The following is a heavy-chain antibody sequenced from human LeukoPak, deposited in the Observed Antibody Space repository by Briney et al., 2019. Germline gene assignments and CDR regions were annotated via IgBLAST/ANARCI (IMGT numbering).Heavy chain of an antibody. CDR3: AGGYYAGY. D-gene: IGHD2-2*01. CDR2: INEDGSRK. V-gene: IGHV3-7*04. Sequence: GGSLSLSCVGSGFTFSNYWINWVRQAPGEGLEWVGNINEDGSRKNYADSVKGRFTISRDNSKNSLYLQMDSLRAEDTALYYCAGGYYAGYWGQGTQVTVSS. CDR1: GFTFSNYW. J-gene: IGHJ4*02.